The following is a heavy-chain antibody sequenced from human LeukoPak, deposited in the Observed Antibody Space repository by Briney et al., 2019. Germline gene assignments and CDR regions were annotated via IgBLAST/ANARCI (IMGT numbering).Heavy chain of an antibody. D-gene: IGHD6-19*01. V-gene: IGHV4-4*07. CDR1: GGSISSYY. J-gene: IGHJ2*01. Sequence: SETPSLTCTVSGGSISSYYWSWVRQPAGKGLEGIGRIYTSGSTNYNPSLKSRVTMSVDTSKNQFSLKLSSVTAADTAVYYCARDLGYSSGWTYWYFDLWGRGTLVTVSS. CDR2: IYTSGST. CDR3: ARDLGYSSGWTYWYFDL.